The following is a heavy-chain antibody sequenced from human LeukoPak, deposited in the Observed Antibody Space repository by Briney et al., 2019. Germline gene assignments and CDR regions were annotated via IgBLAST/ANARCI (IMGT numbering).Heavy chain of an antibody. V-gene: IGHV3-7*01. CDR2: IKQDGSAR. CDR1: GFTFSRYW. CDR3: ARDREGSRDAFDI. J-gene: IGHJ3*02. D-gene: IGHD1-26*01. Sequence: GGSLRLSCAASGFTFSRYWMSWVRQAPGKGLELLANIKQDGSARFYGDSVKGRFTVSRDNAKNSLYIQMNSLRAEDTAVYYCARDREGSRDAFDIWGQGTMVTVSS.